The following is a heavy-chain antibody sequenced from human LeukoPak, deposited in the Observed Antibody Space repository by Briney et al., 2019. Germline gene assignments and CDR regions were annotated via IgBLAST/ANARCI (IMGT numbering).Heavy chain of an antibody. D-gene: IGHD6-19*01. Sequence: SETLSLTCAVYGGSFSGYYWSWIRQPPGKGLGWIGEINHSGSTNYNPSLKSRVTISVDTSKNQFSLKLSSVTAADTAVYYCARRPYSSGWYGRYFDYWGQGTLVTVSS. V-gene: IGHV4-34*01. CDR1: GGSFSGYY. CDR3: ARRPYSSGWYGRYFDY. CDR2: INHSGST. J-gene: IGHJ4*02.